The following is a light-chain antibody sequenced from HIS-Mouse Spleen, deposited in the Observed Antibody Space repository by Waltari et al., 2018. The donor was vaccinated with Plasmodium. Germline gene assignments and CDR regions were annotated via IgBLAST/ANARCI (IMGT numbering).Light chain of an antibody. CDR3: QQYDNLPPLFT. V-gene: IGKV1-33*01. Sequence: DIQMTQSPSSLSASVGDRVTITCQASQDISNYLNWYQQKPGEAPKLLIYDASNLETGVPSRFSGSGSGTDFTFTISSRKPEDIATYYCQQYDNLPPLFTFGPGTKVDIK. CDR2: DAS. J-gene: IGKJ3*01. CDR1: QDISNY.